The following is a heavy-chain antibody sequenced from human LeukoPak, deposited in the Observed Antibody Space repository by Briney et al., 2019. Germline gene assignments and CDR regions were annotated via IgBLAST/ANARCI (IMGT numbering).Heavy chain of an antibody. CDR1: GGSISSYY. CDR2: IYYSGST. CDR3: ARGGTSWYGGLDY. J-gene: IGHJ4*02. D-gene: IGHD2-2*01. Sequence: PSETLSLTCTVSGGSISSYYWSWIRQPPGKGLEWIGYIYYSGSTNYNPSLKSRVTISVDTSKNQFTLKLSSVTAADTAVYYCARGGTSWYGGLDYWGQGTLVTVSS. V-gene: IGHV4-59*01.